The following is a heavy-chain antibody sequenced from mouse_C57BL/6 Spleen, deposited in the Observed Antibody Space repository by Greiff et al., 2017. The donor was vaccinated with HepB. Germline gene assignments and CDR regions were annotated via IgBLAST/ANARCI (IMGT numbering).Heavy chain of an antibody. Sequence: QVQLQQPGAELVRLGSSVKLSCKASGYTFTSYWMHWVKQRPIQGLEWIGNIDPSDSETHYNQKFKDKATLTVDKSSSTAYMQHSSLTSEDSAVYYCARANWDGVYYFDYWGQGTTLTVSS. CDR1: GYTFTSYW. D-gene: IGHD4-1*01. J-gene: IGHJ2*01. CDR2: IDPSDSET. V-gene: IGHV1-52*01. CDR3: ARANWDGVYYFDY.